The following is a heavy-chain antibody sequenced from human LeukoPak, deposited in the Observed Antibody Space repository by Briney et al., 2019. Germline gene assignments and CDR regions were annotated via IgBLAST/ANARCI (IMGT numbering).Heavy chain of an antibody. D-gene: IGHD6-13*01. CDR2: IWYDGSNK. Sequence: GGSLRLSCAASGFTFSNYGMHWVRQAPGKGLEWVAVIWYDGSNKYYADSVKGRFTISRDNSKNTLYLQMNSLRAEDTAVYYCARGSSSSAPDAFDIWGQGTMVTVSS. V-gene: IGHV3-33*01. CDR3: ARGSSSSAPDAFDI. CDR1: GFTFSNYG. J-gene: IGHJ3*02.